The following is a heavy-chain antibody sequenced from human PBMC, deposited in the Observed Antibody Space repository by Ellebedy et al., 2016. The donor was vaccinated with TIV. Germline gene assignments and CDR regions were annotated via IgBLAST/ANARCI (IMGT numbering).Heavy chain of an antibody. CDR2: INHSGST. CDR1: GGSFSGYY. CDR3: ARGYCSGGSCYRTMGSTINYYYYGMDV. Sequence: SETLSLTCAVYGGSFSGYYWSWIRQPPGTGLEWIGEINHSGSTNYNPSLKSRVTISVDTSKNQFSLKLSSVTAADTAVYYCARGYCSGGSCYRTMGSTINYYYYGMDVWGQGTTVTVSS. V-gene: IGHV4-34*01. J-gene: IGHJ6*02. D-gene: IGHD2-15*01.